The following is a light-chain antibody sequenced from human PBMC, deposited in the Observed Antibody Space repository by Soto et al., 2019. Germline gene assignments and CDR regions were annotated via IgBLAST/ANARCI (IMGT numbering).Light chain of an antibody. CDR1: HNIRSR. CDR3: QHYHSYWT. Sequence: DFDMTHSPATLSASAGDRATITCRASHNIRSRLAWFQQKPGKAPKLLIYDAYSLESGVPQRFSGSGSGTEFTLTISSLQTDDFSTYYCQHYHSYWTFGQGTQVDI. V-gene: IGKV1-5*01. J-gene: IGKJ1*01. CDR2: DAY.